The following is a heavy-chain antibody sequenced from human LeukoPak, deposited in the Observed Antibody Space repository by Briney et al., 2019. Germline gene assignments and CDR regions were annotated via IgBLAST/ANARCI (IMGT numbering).Heavy chain of an antibody. Sequence: GASVKVSCKASGYTFTSYDINWVRQAPGQGLEWMGWMNPNSGNTGYAQKFQGRVTMTRNTSISTAYMELSSLRSEDTAVYYCARESVLELLFSNYYYYYMDVWGKGTTVTVSS. CDR2: MNPNSGNT. CDR3: ARESVLELLFSNYYYYYMDV. V-gene: IGHV1-8*01. CDR1: GYTFTSYD. D-gene: IGHD3-3*01. J-gene: IGHJ6*03.